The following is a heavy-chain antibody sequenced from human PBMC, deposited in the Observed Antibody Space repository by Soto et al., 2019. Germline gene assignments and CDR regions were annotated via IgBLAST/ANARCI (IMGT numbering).Heavy chain of an antibody. D-gene: IGHD5-18*01. CDR2: ISPYNGNT. CDR3: ARGRGDTAISLFDY. J-gene: IGHJ4*02. Sequence: QVQLVQSGAEVKKPGASVKVACRASGYTFTSYGISWVRQAPGQGLEWMGWISPYNGNTNYAQKFQGRVTMTTDTSTSTAYMELRRLRSDDTAVYYCARGRGDTAISLFDYWGQGTLVTVSS. CDR1: GYTFTSYG. V-gene: IGHV1-18*01.